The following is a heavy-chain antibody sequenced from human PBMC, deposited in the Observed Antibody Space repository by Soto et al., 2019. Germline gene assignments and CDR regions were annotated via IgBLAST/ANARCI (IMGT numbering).Heavy chain of an antibody. Sequence: QVQLVQSGAEVKKPGSSVKVSCKVSGGTFNTYIITWVRQAPGQGLEWMGGIIPSFGTANYAPKFRGRVTITADDSTTTVYMEVSSLRSEDTAVYFCATVETPGGGPPASPTPQAFVVWGQGTEVTVSS. CDR1: GGTFNTYI. CDR2: IIPSFGTA. CDR3: ATVETPGGGPPASPTPQAFVV. V-gene: IGHV1-69*01. J-gene: IGHJ3*01. D-gene: IGHD2-21*02.